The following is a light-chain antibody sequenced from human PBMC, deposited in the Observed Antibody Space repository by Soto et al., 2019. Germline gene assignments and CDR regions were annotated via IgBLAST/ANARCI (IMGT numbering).Light chain of an antibody. V-gene: IGLV2-14*01. CDR1: TSDVGGYNY. CDR2: EDS. CDR3: RSYPRSSILVGV. J-gene: IGLJ1*01. Sequence: QSALAQPAFVSGTPGQSITISCPGTTSDVGGYNYVSGHHNKPGKAPKRIIYEDSIRPYGGSNLSSCSSSGNEASLTISRLHSEDEAEYYLRSYPRSSILVGVFGTATKVTVL.